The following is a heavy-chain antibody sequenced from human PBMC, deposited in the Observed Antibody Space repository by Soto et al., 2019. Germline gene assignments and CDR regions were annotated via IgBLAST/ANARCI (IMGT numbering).Heavy chain of an antibody. CDR1: GFTFSNFA. Sequence: GGSLRLSCAASGFTFSNFAMTWVRQAPGKGLEWVSSIHNIDPTTYYADSVKGRITTSRDNSKSTLYLQMNSLRVEDTALYYCAKGGFNSFFEYWGPGTMVTVSS. CDR2: IHNIDPTT. J-gene: IGHJ4*02. V-gene: IGHV3-23*01. D-gene: IGHD1-1*01. CDR3: AKGGFNSFFEY.